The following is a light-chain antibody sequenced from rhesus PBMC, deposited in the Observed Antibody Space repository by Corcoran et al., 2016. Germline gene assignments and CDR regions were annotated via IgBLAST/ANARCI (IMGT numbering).Light chain of an antibody. J-gene: IGKJ1*01. CDR1: QSVSSK. CDR3: QETSNLWT. Sequence: EIVMTQSPATLSLSPGETATISCRTSQSVSSKLAWYQQKPGQAPRRLIDGASSRATGIPDRFRGSGSGTDFTRTISSLEPEDFAVYYCQETSNLWTFGQGTKVEIK. V-gene: IGKV3-31*02. CDR2: GAS.